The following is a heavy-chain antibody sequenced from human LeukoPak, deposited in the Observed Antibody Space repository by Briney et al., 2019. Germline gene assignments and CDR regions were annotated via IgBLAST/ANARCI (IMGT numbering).Heavy chain of an antibody. V-gene: IGHV3-74*01. CDR3: ARGYIGPDY. CDR1: GFTFSSHW. Sequence: GGSLRLSCAVSGFTFSSHWMHWVRQAPGKGLVWVSRIDNDGSDTVYTDSVKGRFTISRDNAKNTLYLQMNSLRDEDTAVYHCARGYIGPDYWGQGTLVTVSS. J-gene: IGHJ4*02. CDR2: IDNDGSDT. D-gene: IGHD5-18*01.